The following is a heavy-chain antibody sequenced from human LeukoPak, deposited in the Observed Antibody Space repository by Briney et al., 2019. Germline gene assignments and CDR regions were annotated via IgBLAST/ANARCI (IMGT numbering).Heavy chain of an antibody. CDR2: ISSSSSYI. J-gene: IGHJ4*02. V-gene: IGHV3-21*01. CDR3: ARGNYDFWSGSFDY. CDR1: GFTFSSYS. Sequence: GGSLRLSCAASGFTFSSYSMNWVRQAPGKGLEWVSSISSSSSYIYYADSVKGRLTISRDNAKNSLYLQMNSLRAEDTAVYYCARGNYDFWSGSFDYWGQGTLVTVSS. D-gene: IGHD3-3*01.